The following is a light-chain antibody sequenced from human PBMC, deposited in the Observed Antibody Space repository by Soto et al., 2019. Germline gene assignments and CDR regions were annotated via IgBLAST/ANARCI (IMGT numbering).Light chain of an antibody. CDR1: QSISDR. CDR3: HQYDAYPDT. Sequence: DIQMTQSPSPLSASVGDRVTITCRASQSISDRLAWYQQKPGKAPKLLIYKASTLESAVPSRFTGNRSGTEFTLTISSLQPDDFATYYCHQYDAYPDTFGQGTKLKVK. CDR2: KAS. J-gene: IGKJ2*01. V-gene: IGKV1-5*03.